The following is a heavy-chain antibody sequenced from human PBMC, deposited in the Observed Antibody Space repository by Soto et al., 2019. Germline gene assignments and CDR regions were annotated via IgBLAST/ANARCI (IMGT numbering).Heavy chain of an antibody. CDR2: ITAYNGKT. CDR1: GYNFTNYA. Sequence: ASVKVSCKASGYNFTNYAITWVRQAPGEGLEWMGWITAYNGKTNNAQKFQGRVTMTTDTSASTAYMELRSLRSDDTAVYYCAREMTTMTFYDYWGQGTLVTV. V-gene: IGHV1-18*01. J-gene: IGHJ4*02. CDR3: AREMTTMTFYDY.